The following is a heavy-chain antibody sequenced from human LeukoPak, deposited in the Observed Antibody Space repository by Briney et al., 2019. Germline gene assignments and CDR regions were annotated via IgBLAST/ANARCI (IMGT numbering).Heavy chain of an antibody. Sequence: ASVKVSCKASGYTFTSYDINWVRQATGQGLEWMGWMNPNSGNTGYAQKFQGRVTMTRNTSISTAYTELSSLRSEDTAVYYCARWVIDHSGWIYYYYGMDAWGQGTTVTVSS. CDR1: GYTFTSYD. CDR2: MNPNSGNT. V-gene: IGHV1-8*01. CDR3: ARWVIDHSGWIYYYYGMDA. D-gene: IGHD6-19*01. J-gene: IGHJ6*02.